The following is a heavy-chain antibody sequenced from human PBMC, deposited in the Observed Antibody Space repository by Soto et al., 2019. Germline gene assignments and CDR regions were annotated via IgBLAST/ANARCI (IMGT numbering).Heavy chain of an antibody. V-gene: IGHV3-23*01. Sequence: GGSLRLSCAASGFTFGSYAMSWVRQAPGKGLEWVSAISGSGGSTYYADSVKGRFTISRDNSKNTLYLQMNSLRAEDTAVYYCTTDLITMVRGVIRGDYWGQGILVTVSS. CDR2: ISGSGGST. D-gene: IGHD3-10*01. J-gene: IGHJ4*02. CDR1: GFTFGSYA. CDR3: TTDLITMVRGVIRGDY.